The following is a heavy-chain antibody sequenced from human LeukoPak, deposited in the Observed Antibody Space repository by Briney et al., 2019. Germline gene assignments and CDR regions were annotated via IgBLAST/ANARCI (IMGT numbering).Heavy chain of an antibody. D-gene: IGHD2-21*02. J-gene: IGHJ4*02. V-gene: IGHV1-8*01. CDR3: ARARCGGDCYHFDY. CDR1: GYTFTSYD. CDR2: MNPNSGNT. Sequence: ASVKVSCKASGYTFTSYDINWVRQATGQGLEWVGWMNPNSGNTGYAQKFQGRVTMSRNTSISTAYMELSSLRSEDTAVYYCARARCGGDCYHFDYWGQGTLVTVSS.